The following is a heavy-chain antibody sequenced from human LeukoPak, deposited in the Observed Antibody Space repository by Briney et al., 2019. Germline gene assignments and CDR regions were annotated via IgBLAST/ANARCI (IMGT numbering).Heavy chain of an antibody. CDR3: ARGGVYSSGSYYLYYFDY. CDR1: GFTFSRYA. Sequence: GGSLRLSCVASGFTFSRYAMHWVRQAPGKGLEWVALISYDGSNKYYADSVKGRFTISRDSSKNTLYLQMNSLRAEDTAVYYCARGGVYSSGSYYLYYFDYWGQGTLVTVSS. V-gene: IGHV3-30-3*01. J-gene: IGHJ4*02. CDR2: ISYDGSNK. D-gene: IGHD6-19*01.